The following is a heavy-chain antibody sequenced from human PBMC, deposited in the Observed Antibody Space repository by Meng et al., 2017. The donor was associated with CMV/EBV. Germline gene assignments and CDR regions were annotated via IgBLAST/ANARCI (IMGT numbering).Heavy chain of an antibody. Sequence: HVPLQESGPGLVKPSEALSLTRTVSGGSISSYYWSWIRQPAGKGLECIGRIYTSGSTNYNPSLKSRVTMSVDTSKNQFSLKLSSVTAADTAVYYCARDLMNCSSTSCANWFDPWGQGTLVTVSS. CDR3: ARDLMNCSSTSCANWFDP. V-gene: IGHV4-4*07. D-gene: IGHD2-2*01. CDR2: IYTSGST. J-gene: IGHJ5*02. CDR1: GGSISSYY.